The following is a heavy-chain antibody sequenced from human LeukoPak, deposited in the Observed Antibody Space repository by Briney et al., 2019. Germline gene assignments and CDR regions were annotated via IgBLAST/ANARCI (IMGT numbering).Heavy chain of an antibody. J-gene: IGHJ4*02. CDR2: ISSTSTYI. CDR1: GFTFSNYK. Sequence: PGGSLRLSCAASGFTFSNYKMNWVRQAPGKGLEWVSSISSTSTYIYYADSVKGRFTISRDNAKNSLYLQMNSLRAEDTAVYYCARMSYCSGGGCPEFDYWGQGTLVTVSS. D-gene: IGHD2-15*01. CDR3: ARMSYCSGGGCPEFDY. V-gene: IGHV3-21*01.